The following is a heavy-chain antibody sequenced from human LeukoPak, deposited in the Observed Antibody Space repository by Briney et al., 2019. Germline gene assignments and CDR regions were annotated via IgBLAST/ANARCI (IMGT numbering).Heavy chain of an antibody. CDR1: GFTFSTHT. V-gene: IGHV3-48*01. J-gene: IGHJ6*03. Sequence: PGGPLRLSCAASGFTFSTHTMAWVRQAPGKGLEWVSYINGSTSVIYYADSVKGRFTISRDNAKNSLYLQMNSLRTEDTAIYYCARGLYYIDVWGNGTAVTVS. CDR3: ARGLYYIDV. CDR2: INGSTSVI.